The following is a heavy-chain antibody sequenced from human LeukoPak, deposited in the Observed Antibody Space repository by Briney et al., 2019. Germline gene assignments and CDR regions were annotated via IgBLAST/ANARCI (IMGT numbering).Heavy chain of an antibody. CDR2: IKQDGSEK. CDR3: AREGIVATGLFDY. V-gene: IGHV3-7*01. CDR1: GFTFSSYW. Sequence: GGSLRLSCAASGFTFSSYWMSWVRQAPGKGLEWVANIKQDGSEKYYVDSVKGRFTISRDNAKNSLYLQMNSLRAEDTAVYYCAREGIVATGLFDYWGQGTLVTVSS. J-gene: IGHJ4*02. D-gene: IGHD5-12*01.